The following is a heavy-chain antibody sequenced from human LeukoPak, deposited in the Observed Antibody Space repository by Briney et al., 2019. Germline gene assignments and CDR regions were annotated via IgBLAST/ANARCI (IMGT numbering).Heavy chain of an antibody. Sequence: SETLSLTCTVSGYSISSGYYWGWIRQPPGKGLEWIGYIYYSGSTNYNPSLKSRVTISVDTSKNQFSLKLSSVTAADTAVYYCAREVRFGEPNFDYWGQGTLVTVSS. J-gene: IGHJ4*02. CDR2: IYYSGST. V-gene: IGHV4-38-2*02. CDR1: GYSISSGYY. D-gene: IGHD3-10*01. CDR3: AREVRFGEPNFDY.